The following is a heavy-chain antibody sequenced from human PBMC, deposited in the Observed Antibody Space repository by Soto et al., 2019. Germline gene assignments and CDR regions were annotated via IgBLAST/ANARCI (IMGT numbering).Heavy chain of an antibody. CDR1: GFTFSSYA. D-gene: IGHD5-12*01. CDR2: ISDAGNNT. CDR3: SAQVATGY. Sequence: QPGGSLRLSCAASGFTFSSYAMNWVRQAPGKGLEWVALISDAGNNTYYADSVKGRFTISRDNSKNTLYLQMNSLRAEDTAVYYCSAQVATGYWGQGSLVTVSS. V-gene: IGHV3-30*03. J-gene: IGHJ4*02.